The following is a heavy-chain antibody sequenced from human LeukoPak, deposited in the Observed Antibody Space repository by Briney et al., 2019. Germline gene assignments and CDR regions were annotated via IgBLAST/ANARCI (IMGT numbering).Heavy chain of an antibody. CDR3: AKRYCTGGSCCPDF. Sequence: GGSLRLSCAASGFTFSSYWMSWVRQAPGKGLEWVANIKQDGSEKYYVDSVKGRFTISRDNAKNSLYLQMNSLRAEDTAVYYCAKRYCTGGSCCPDFWGQGTLVTVSS. V-gene: IGHV3-7*03. CDR2: IKQDGSEK. J-gene: IGHJ4*02. CDR1: GFTFSSYW. D-gene: IGHD2-15*01.